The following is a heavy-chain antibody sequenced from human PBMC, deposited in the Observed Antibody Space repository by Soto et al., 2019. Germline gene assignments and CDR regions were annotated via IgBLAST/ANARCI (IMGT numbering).Heavy chain of an antibody. CDR1: GYTFTSYD. J-gene: IGHJ4*02. CDR3: ERGMGQPLDS. V-gene: IGHV1-18*01. D-gene: IGHD3-16*01. Sequence: QVQLVQSGAEVREPGASVKVSCKASGYTFTSYDISWVRQAPGQGLEWMGWISTYNGNTNYAQKLQGRVTMTTDKSTSTAYMELRSLRSDDTAEYYCERGMGQPLDSWGQGTLVTVSS. CDR2: ISTYNGNT.